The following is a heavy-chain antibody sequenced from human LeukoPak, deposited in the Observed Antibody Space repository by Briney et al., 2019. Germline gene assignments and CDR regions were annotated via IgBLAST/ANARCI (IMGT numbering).Heavy chain of an antibody. CDR3: ASCIAAARNQLGVDDYYYYYMDV. Sequence: ASVKVSCKASGGTFSSYAISWVRQAPGQGLEWMGGIIPIFGTANYAQKFQGRVTITTDESTSTAYMELSSLRSEDTAVYYCASCIAAARNQLGVDDYYYYYMDVWSKGTTVTVSS. D-gene: IGHD6-13*01. CDR1: GGTFSSYA. J-gene: IGHJ6*03. CDR2: IIPIFGTA. V-gene: IGHV1-69*05.